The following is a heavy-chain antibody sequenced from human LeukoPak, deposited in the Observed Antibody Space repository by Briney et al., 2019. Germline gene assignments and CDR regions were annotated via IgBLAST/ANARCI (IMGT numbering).Heavy chain of an antibody. V-gene: IGHV3-7*02. D-gene: IGHD6-19*01. CDR2: IKSDESEI. CDR1: GFTISDYW. Sequence: GGSLRLSCAASGFTISDYWMDWVRQTPGRGLEWVANIKSDESEIYYVDSVKGRFTISRDNAKNSLYLQMNSLRAEDTAVYYFTRSLDYWGQETLVTVSS. J-gene: IGHJ4*02. CDR3: TRSLDY.